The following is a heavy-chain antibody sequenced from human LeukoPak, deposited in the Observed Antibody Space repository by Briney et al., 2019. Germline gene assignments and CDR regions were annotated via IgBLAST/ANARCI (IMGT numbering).Heavy chain of an antibody. CDR2: MNPNSGNT. J-gene: IGHJ3*02. CDR3: AREGPLTGDAFDI. Sequence: ASVKVSCKASGYTFTSYDINWVRQATGQGLEWMGWMNPNSGNTGYAQKFQGRVTITTDESTSTAYMELSSLRSEDTAVYYCAREGPLTGDAFDIWGQGTMVTVSS. D-gene: IGHD7-27*01. CDR1: GYTFTSYD. V-gene: IGHV1-8*03.